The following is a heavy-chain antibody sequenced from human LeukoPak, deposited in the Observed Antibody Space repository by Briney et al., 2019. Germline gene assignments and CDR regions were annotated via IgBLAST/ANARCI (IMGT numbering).Heavy chain of an antibody. CDR3: AREAPTSCHDY. CDR1: GFTFSSYG. V-gene: IGHV3-33*01. D-gene: IGHD2-2*01. J-gene: IGHJ4*02. Sequence: GGSLRLSCAASGFTFSSYGMHWVRQAPGKGLEWVAVIWYDGSNKYYADSVKGRFTISRDNSKNTLYLQMNSLRAEDTAVYYCAREAPTSCHDYWGQGTLVTVSS. CDR2: IWYDGSNK.